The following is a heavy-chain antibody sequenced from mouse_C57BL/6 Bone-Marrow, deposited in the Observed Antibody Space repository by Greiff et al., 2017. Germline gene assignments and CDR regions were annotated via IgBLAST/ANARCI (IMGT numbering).Heavy chain of an antibody. J-gene: IGHJ3*01. D-gene: IGHD2-2*01. CDR2: IYPRSGNT. V-gene: IGHV1-81*01. CDR3: ARYDGYTGFAY. CDR1: GYTFTSYG. Sequence: QVQLQESGAELARPGASVKLSCKASGYTFTSYGISWVKQRTGQGLEWIGEIYPRSGNTYYNEKFKGKATLTADKSSSTAYMELRSLTSEDSAVYFCARYDGYTGFAYWGQGTLVTVSA.